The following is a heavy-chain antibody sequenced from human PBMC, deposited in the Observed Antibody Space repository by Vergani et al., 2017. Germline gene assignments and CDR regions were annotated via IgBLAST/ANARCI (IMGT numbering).Heavy chain of an antibody. D-gene: IGHD5-24*01. J-gene: IGHJ4*02. CDR2: IYYSGST. CDR1: GAAFNSYQ. Sequence: QVQLHQWGAGLLKTSETLSLTCAVSGAAFNSYQWTWIRQPPGKGLEWIGYIYYSGSTNYNPSLKSRVTISVDTSKNQFSLKLSSVTAADTAVYYCARAQRWLQLRGDFGYYFDYWGQGTLVTVSS. CDR3: ARAQRWLQLRGDFGYYFDY. V-gene: IGHV4-59*01.